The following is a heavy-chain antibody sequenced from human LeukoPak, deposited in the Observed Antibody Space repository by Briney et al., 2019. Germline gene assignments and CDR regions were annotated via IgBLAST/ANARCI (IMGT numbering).Heavy chain of an antibody. CDR1: GFTFSTYW. V-gene: IGHV3-7*01. Sequence: GGSLRLSCTASGFTFSTYWMNWVRQAPGKGLEWVANIKPDGSEKYFVDSVKGRFTISRDNAKNSLYLQMNSLRAEDTAVYYCLRSGGYWGQGTPVTVSS. CDR2: IKPDGSEK. CDR3: LRSGGY. D-gene: IGHD1-26*01. J-gene: IGHJ4*02.